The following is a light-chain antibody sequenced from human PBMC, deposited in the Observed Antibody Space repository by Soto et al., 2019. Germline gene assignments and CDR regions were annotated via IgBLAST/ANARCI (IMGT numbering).Light chain of an antibody. V-gene: IGLV1-47*02. Sequence: QSVLTQPPSASGTPGQRVTISCSGSSSNIGSNYVYWYQQLPGTAPKLPIFGNNQRPSGVPDRFSGSKSGTSASLAISGLRSEDEADYYCAAWDDSLSGYVFGTGTKVTVL. CDR2: GNN. CDR1: SSNIGSNY. CDR3: AAWDDSLSGYV. J-gene: IGLJ1*01.